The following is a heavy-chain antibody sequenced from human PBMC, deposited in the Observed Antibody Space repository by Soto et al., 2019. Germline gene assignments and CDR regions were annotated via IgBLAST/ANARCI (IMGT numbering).Heavy chain of an antibody. Sequence: PSETLSLTCTVSGGSISSYYWSWIRQPPGKGLEWIGYIYYSGSTNYNPSLKSRVTISVDTSKNQFSLKLSSVTAADTAVYYCARFKEWLLSPLEPWGQGTLVTV. CDR2: IYYSGST. CDR3: ARFKEWLLSPLEP. V-gene: IGHV4-59*01. D-gene: IGHD3-3*01. J-gene: IGHJ5*02. CDR1: GGSISSYY.